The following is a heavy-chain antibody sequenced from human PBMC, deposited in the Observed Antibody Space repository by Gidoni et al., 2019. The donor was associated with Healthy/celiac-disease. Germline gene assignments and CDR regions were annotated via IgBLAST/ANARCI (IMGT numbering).Heavy chain of an antibody. CDR2: IRSKANRYAT. D-gene: IGHD3-10*01. J-gene: IGHJ5*02. Sequence: EVQLVESGGGLVQPGGSLKLSCAASGFTFSGSAMHWVRQAAWKGLEWVGRIRSKANRYATAYAASVKGRFTISRDDSKNTAYLQMNSLKTEDTAVYYCTRQRTMVRGVMWWFDPWGQGTLVTVSS. CDR1: GFTFSGSA. V-gene: IGHV3-73*02. CDR3: TRQRTMVRGVMWWFDP.